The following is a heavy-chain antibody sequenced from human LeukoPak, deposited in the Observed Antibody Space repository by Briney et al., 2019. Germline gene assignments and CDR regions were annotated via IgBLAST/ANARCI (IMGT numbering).Heavy chain of an antibody. D-gene: IGHD2-15*01. J-gene: IGHJ4*02. Sequence: PSQTLSLTCAVSDGSISSGGYSWSWIRQPPGKGLEWIGYIYHSGSTYYNPSLKSRVTISVDRSKNQFSLKLSSVTAADTAVYYCASSRGYCSGGSCYSAFYFDYWGQGTLVTVSS. V-gene: IGHV4-30-2*01. CDR1: DGSISSGGYS. CDR2: IYHSGST. CDR3: ASSRGYCSGGSCYSAFYFDY.